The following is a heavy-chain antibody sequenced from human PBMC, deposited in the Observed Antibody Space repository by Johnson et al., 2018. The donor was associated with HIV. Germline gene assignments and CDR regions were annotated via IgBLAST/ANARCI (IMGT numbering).Heavy chain of an antibody. D-gene: IGHD4-23*01. V-gene: IGHV3-30*04. CDR3: AREATVVMLGYAFDI. CDR1: AFTFSSYA. J-gene: IGHJ3*02. CDR2: ISYDASNK. Sequence: QVQLVESGGGVVQPGRSLRLSCAASAFTFSSYAMHWVRQAPGKGLEWVAVISYDASNKYYADSVKGRFTISRDNSKNTVYLQMNSLRAEDTAVYYCAREATVVMLGYAFDIWGQGTMVTVSS.